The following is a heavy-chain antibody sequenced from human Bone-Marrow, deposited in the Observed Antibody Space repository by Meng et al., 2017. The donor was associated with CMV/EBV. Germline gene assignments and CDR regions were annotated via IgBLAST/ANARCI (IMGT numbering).Heavy chain of an antibody. J-gene: IGHJ4*02. CDR1: GYNFYKFQ. Sequence: ASVKVSCKTSGYNFYKFQIDWVRQAPGQGLEWVGWSGGSSYVQDLQGRVTMIQDASTTTAYMELMNLRSGDTAVYYCARRGGDYQFDFCGQGTLVTVSS. D-gene: IGHD3-10*01. CDR2: SGGS. CDR3: ARRGGDYQFDF. V-gene: IGHV1-18*01.